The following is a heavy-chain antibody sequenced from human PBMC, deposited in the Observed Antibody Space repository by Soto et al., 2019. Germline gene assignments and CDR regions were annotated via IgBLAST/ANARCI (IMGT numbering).Heavy chain of an antibody. CDR2: IDWDDDK. Sequence: SWIRQPPGKALEWLARIDWDDDKFYSTSLKTRLTISKDTSKNQVVLTMTNMDPVDTATYYCARSQVGYSSGWYYFDYWGQGTLVTVSS. V-gene: IGHV2-70*04. CDR3: ARSQVGYSSGWYYFDY. J-gene: IGHJ4*02. D-gene: IGHD6-19*01.